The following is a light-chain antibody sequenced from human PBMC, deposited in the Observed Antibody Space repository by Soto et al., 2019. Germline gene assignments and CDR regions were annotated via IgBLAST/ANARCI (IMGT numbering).Light chain of an antibody. Sequence: QSALTQPASVSGSPGQSITISCTGTSSDIGGYNYVSWYQQYPGKAPKLMIFGVSDRPSGVSNRFSGSKSGTTASLTSSGLQAEGEADYYCSSYKTSSSVVVFGGGTKLAVL. V-gene: IGLV2-14*01. CDR2: GVS. CDR3: SSYKTSSSVVV. J-gene: IGLJ2*01. CDR1: SSDIGGYNY.